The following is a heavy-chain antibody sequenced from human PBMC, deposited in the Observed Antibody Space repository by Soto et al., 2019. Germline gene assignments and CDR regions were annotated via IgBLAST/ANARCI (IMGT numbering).Heavy chain of an antibody. V-gene: IGHV3-15*01. CDR3: TTEDGDLRFLEWPYDAFDI. Sequence: GGSLRLSCAASGFTFSNAWMSWVRQAPGKGLEWVGRIKSKTDGGTTDYAAPVKGRFTISRDDSKNTLYLQMNSLKTEDTAVYYCTTEDGDLRFLEWPYDAFDIWGQGTMVTVSS. CDR1: GFTFSNAW. J-gene: IGHJ3*02. CDR2: IKSKTDGGTT. D-gene: IGHD3-3*01.